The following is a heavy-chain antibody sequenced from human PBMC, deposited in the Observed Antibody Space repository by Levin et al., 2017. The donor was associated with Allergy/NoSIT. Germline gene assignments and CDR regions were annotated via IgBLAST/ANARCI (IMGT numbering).Heavy chain of an antibody. CDR1: GFTFRGYG. V-gene: IGHV3-64*01. CDR3: ARAASSGSYYADY. Sequence: AGGSLRLSCAASGFTFRGYGMHWVRQAPGKELEYVSTISTHGGSTLYANSVRGRFIISRDNSKNTLYLQMGSLRPDDRAVYYCARAASSGSYYADYWGQGTLVTVSS. CDR2: ISTHGGST. D-gene: IGHD1-26*01. J-gene: IGHJ4*02.